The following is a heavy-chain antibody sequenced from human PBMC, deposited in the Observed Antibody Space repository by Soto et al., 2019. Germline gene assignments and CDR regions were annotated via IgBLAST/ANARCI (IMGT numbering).Heavy chain of an antibody. D-gene: IGHD3-22*01. CDR1: GGTFSSYA. V-gene: IGHV1-69*13. CDR2: IIPIFGTA. Sequence: ASVKVSFKASGGTFSSYAISWLRQAPGQGLEWMGGIIPIFGTANYAQKFQGRVTITADESTSTAYMELSSLRSEDTAVYYCARVSASYYDSSGYYFRYWGQGTLVTVSS. J-gene: IGHJ4*02. CDR3: ARVSASYYDSSGYYFRY.